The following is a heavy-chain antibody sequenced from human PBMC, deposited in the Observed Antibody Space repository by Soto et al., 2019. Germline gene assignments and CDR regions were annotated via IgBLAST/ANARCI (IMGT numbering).Heavy chain of an antibody. D-gene: IGHD3-10*01. CDR2: IYWDDDK. V-gene: IGHV2-5*02. CDR3: AHIMNPYGSGSFLD. Sequence: QITLKESGPTLVKPTQTLTLTCTFSGFSLSTSGVGVGWLRQPPGKALEWLGLIYWDDDKGYSPSLKTRLTITKDTSKNQVVLTITNMDAVDTATYYFAHIMNPYGSGSFLDWGQGTLVTVYS. CDR1: GFSLSTSGVG. J-gene: IGHJ4*02.